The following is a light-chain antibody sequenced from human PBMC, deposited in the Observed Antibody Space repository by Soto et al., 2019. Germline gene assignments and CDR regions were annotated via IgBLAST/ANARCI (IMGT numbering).Light chain of an antibody. CDR1: QSVNSNY. CDR2: GAS. CDR3: QQYGRTTDT. V-gene: IGKV3-20*01. J-gene: IGKJ1*01. Sequence: EIVLTQPPCTLALSPGERATLSCRASQSVNSNYLAWYQQKPGQAPRLLIYGASSRATGIPDRFSGGGSGTDFTLTISRLQPEDVAVYYCQQYGRTTDTFGQGTKVEIK.